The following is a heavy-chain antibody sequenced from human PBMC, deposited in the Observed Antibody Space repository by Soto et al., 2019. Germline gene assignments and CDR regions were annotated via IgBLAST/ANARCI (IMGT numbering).Heavy chain of an antibody. J-gene: IGHJ3*02. CDR2: INPSGGST. V-gene: IGHV1-46*01. CDR3: ARGGIHPGAFDI. D-gene: IGHD3-16*01. CDR1: GCSFTSYY. Sequence: XSVKVSCKASGCSFTSYYMHWGRQAPGQGLEWMGIINPSGGSTSYAQKFQGRVTMTRDTSTSTVYMELSSLRSEDTAVYYCARGGIHPGAFDIWGQGTMVTVS.